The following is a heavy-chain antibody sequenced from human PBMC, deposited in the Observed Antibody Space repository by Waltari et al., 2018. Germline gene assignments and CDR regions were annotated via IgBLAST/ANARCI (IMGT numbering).Heavy chain of an antibody. CDR1: GFTFSTYG. CDR3: AKDFPGSE. D-gene: IGHD3-10*01. Sequence: QVQLVESGVGVVQPGGSLRLSCAASGFTFSTYGIQWVRQAPGKGLEWVAFIRYDGSNKYYADSVKGRFTISRENSKNTLYLQMNSLRAEDTAVYYCAKDFPGSEWGQGTLVTVSS. J-gene: IGHJ4*02. V-gene: IGHV3-30*02. CDR2: IRYDGSNK.